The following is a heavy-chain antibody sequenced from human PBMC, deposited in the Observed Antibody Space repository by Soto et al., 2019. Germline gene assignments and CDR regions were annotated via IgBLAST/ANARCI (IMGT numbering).Heavy chain of an antibody. CDR1: GFTFSIYD. J-gene: IGHJ4*02. Sequence: EVQLAESGGGMVQPGGSLRLSCVAAGFTFSIYDMHWVRQAPGKGLEYGSSISSNGGTTYYGNSVKGRFTISRDNSKNTLYLQMGSLRAEDMAVYYCVRRVSGNYDYWGQGTLVTVSS. D-gene: IGHD1-7*01. V-gene: IGHV3-64*01. CDR3: VRRVSGNYDY. CDR2: ISSNGGTT.